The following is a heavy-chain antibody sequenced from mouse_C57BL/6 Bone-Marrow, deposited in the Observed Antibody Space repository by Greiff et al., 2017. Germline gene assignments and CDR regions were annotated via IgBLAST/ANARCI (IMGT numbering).Heavy chain of an antibody. CDR3: ARNFPLAY. V-gene: IGHV5-17*01. CDR1: GFTFSDYG. J-gene: IGHJ3*01. Sequence: EVQLVESGGGLVKPGGSLKLSCAASGFTFSDYGMHWVRQAPEKGLEWVAYISSGSSTIYYADTVKGRFTISRDNAKNTLFLQMTSLRSEDTAMYYCARNFPLAYWGQGTLVTVSA. CDR2: ISSGSSTI.